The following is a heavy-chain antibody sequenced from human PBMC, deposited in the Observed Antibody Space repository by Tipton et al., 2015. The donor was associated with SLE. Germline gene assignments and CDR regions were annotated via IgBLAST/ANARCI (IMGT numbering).Heavy chain of an antibody. Sequence: TLSLTCTVSGGSISSYYWSWIRQPPGKGLEWIGYIYYSGSTNYNPSLKSRVTISEDTSKNQFSLKLSSVTAADTAVYYCARDPGDGYNYGAFDIWGQGTMVTVSS. CDR3: ARDPGDGYNYGAFDI. D-gene: IGHD5-24*01. CDR2: IYYSGST. J-gene: IGHJ3*02. CDR1: GGSISSYY. V-gene: IGHV4-59*01.